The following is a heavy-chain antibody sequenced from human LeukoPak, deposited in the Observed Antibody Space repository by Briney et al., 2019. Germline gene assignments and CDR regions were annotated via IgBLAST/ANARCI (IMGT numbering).Heavy chain of an antibody. CDR2: FSSGGSA. D-gene: IGHD1-7*01. V-gene: IGHV4-39*07. J-gene: IGHJ4*02. Sequence: SETLSLTCIVPGGSISSSSYYWAWIRQSPGKGLEWIGTFSSGGSAYYNPSLTSRVSISKDTSDNQFSLRLYSVTAADTAVYYCARKQTGTMYDVWGQGTQVTVTS. CDR3: ARKQTGTMYDV. CDR1: GGSISSSSYY.